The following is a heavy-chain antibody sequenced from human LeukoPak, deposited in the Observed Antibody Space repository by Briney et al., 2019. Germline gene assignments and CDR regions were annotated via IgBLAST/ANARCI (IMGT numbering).Heavy chain of an antibody. V-gene: IGHV4-34*01. CDR1: GVSFSGYY. CDR3: ARSGSSVRTFDY. Sequence: SETLSLTCAVYGVSFSGYYWSWIRQPPGKGLEWIGEINHSGSTNYNPSLKSRVTISVDTSKNQFSLKLSSVTAADTAVYYCARSGSSVRTFDYWGQGTLVTVSS. J-gene: IGHJ4*02. D-gene: IGHD3-10*01. CDR2: INHSGST.